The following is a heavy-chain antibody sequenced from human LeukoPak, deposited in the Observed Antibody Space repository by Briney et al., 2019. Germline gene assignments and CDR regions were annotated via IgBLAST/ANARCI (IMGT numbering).Heavy chain of an antibody. D-gene: IGHD6-19*01. CDR2: INQDVSEK. J-gene: IGHJ6*03. Sequence: PGGSLRLSCAASGFTFSSYWMSWVRQAPGKGLEWVANINQDVSEKYYMDSVKGRFTISRDNAKNSLYLQMNSLRAEDTAVYYCARDTEEMVAGEPADYYYMDVWGKGTTVTVSS. V-gene: IGHV3-7*01. CDR1: GFTFSSYW. CDR3: ARDTEEMVAGEPADYYYMDV.